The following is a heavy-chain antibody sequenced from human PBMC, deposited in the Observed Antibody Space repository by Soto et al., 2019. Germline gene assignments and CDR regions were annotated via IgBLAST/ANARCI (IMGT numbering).Heavy chain of an antibody. CDR3: ARQIFADDY. J-gene: IGHJ4*02. V-gene: IGHV1-69*01. CDR2: INPMFNST. Sequence: QVQLVQSGAEVKKPGSSVKVSCEAPGGTFDHAAITWVRQAPGQGLEWVGGINPMFNSTHYAQKFQGRVTVTADAVTSTAFRELRGLTSDDTAVSYCARQIFADDYWGQGTLLVVSS. CDR1: GGTFDHAA. D-gene: IGHD3-9*01.